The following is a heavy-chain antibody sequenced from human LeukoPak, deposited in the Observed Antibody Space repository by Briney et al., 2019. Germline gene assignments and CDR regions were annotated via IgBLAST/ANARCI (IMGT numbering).Heavy chain of an antibody. CDR3: ARGHGSGSYYPSWYYGMDV. V-gene: IGHV3-30*04. J-gene: IGHJ6*02. CDR1: GFTFSSYA. Sequence: GGSLRLSCAASGFTFSSYAMHWVRQAPGKGLGWVAVISYDGSNKYYADSVKGRFTISRDNSKNTLYLQMTSLRAEDTAVYYCARGHGSGSYYPSWYYGMDVWGQGTTVTVSS. D-gene: IGHD3-10*01. CDR2: ISYDGSNK.